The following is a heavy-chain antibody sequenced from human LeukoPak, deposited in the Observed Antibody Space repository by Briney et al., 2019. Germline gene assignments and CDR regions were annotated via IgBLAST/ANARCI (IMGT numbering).Heavy chain of an antibody. CDR1: GGSISSGSYY. J-gene: IGHJ2*01. D-gene: IGHD5-24*01. CDR3: ARDRELNWYFDL. V-gene: IGHV4-39*07. CDR2: IYYSGST. Sequence: SETLSLTCTVSGGSISSGSYYWGWIRQPPGKGLEWIGSIYYSGSTYYNPSLKSRVTISVDTSKNQFSLKLSSVTAADTAVYYCARDRELNWYFDLWGRGTLVTVSS.